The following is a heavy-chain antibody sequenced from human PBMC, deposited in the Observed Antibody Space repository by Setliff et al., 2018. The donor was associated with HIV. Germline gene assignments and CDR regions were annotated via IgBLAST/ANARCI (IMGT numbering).Heavy chain of an antibody. CDR2: IYYSGST. Sequence: PSETLSLTWPVSGGSISSGGFYGSGIRQHPGKGLEGNGYIYYSGSTYYNPSLTSRVTILVDTSKHQSSLTLSSVTAADTAVDYCARLVSRSSKFDAWGQGAPVTVSS. CDR3: ARLVSRSSKFDA. D-gene: IGHD6-6*01. J-gene: IGHJ5*02. CDR1: GGSISSGGFY. V-gene: IGHV4-31*02.